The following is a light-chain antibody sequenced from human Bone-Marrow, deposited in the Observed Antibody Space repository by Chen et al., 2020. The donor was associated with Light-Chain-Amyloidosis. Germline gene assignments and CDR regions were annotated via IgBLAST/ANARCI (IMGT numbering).Light chain of an antibody. CDR1: NIGSTS. V-gene: IGLV3-21*02. J-gene: IGLJ3*02. Sequence: SYVLTQPPSVLVAPGQTAKIACGGNNIGSTSVHWYQQTPGQAPLLVVYDDSDRPSGIPERLSGSNSGNTATLTISRVEAGDEADYYCQVWDRSSDRPVFGGGTKLTVL. CDR3: QVWDRSSDRPV. CDR2: DDS.